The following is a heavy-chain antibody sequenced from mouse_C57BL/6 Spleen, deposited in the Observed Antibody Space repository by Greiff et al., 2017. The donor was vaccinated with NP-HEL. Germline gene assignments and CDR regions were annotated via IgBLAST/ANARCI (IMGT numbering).Heavy chain of an antibody. CDR3: TTDLRLTARFAY. V-gene: IGHV14-4*01. D-gene: IGHD2-12*01. Sequence: EVQLQQSGAELVRPGASVKLSCTASGFNIKDDYMHWVKQRPEQGLEWIGWIDPENGDTEYASKFQGKATITADTSSNTAYLQLSSLTSEDTAVYYCTTDLRLTARFAYWGQGTLVTVSA. J-gene: IGHJ3*01. CDR1: GFNIKDDY. CDR2: IDPENGDT.